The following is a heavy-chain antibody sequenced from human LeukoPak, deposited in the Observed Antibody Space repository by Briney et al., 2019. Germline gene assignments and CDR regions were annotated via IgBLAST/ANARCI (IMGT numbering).Heavy chain of an antibody. CDR3: ARGLRRYCTNGVCPYYFDY. Sequence: ASVKVSCKVSGYTLTELSTHWVRQAPGKGLEWMGGFDPEDGETIYAQKFQGRVTMTRDTSTSTVYMELSSLRSEDTAVYYCARGLRRYCTNGVCPYYFDYWGQGTLVTVSS. CDR1: GYTLTELS. D-gene: IGHD2-8*01. CDR2: FDPEDGET. J-gene: IGHJ4*02. V-gene: IGHV1-24*01.